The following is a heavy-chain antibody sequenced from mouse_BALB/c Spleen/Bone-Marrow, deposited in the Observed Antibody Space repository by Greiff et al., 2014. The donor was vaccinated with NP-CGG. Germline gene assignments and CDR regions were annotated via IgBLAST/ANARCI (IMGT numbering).Heavy chain of an antibody. Sequence: DVKLQESGAELVKPGASVKLSCTASGFNIKDTYMDWVKQRPEQGLEWIGRIDPANGDTNYDPKFQGKATITADTSSSTAYLHFNSLTSEDTAVYYCANGSYWYFDIWGAGTTVTVSS. D-gene: IGHD1-2*01. V-gene: IGHV14-3*02. CDR3: ANGSYWYFDI. CDR2: IDPANGDT. CDR1: GFNIKDTY. J-gene: IGHJ1*01.